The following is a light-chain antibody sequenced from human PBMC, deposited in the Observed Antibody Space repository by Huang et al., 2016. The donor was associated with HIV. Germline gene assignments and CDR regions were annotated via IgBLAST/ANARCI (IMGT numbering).Light chain of an antibody. CDR2: GAS. J-gene: IGKJ2*01. Sequence: IQLTQSPSSLSASVGDRVTISCRASQGITNYLAWYQQKPGKAPKLLIYGASTLQVGVPSRFSGSGSATDFTLTINSLQPEDFATYYYQQLNNYPYTFGQGTKLEIK. V-gene: IGKV1-9*01. CDR3: QQLNNYPYT. CDR1: QGITNY.